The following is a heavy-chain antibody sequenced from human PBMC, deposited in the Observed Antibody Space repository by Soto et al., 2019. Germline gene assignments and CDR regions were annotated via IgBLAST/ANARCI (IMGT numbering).Heavy chain of an antibody. CDR3: ARFLMGVYHYYGMLV. CDR2: IYYSGST. Sequence: SETLSLTCTVSGGSISSYYWSWIRQPPGKGLEWIGYIYYSGSTNYNPSLKSRVTISVDTSKNQFSLKLSSVTAADTAVYYCARFLMGVYHYYGMLVSCQATTGTVSS. D-gene: IGHD3-16*01. V-gene: IGHV4-59*01. CDR1: GGSISSYY. J-gene: IGHJ6*02.